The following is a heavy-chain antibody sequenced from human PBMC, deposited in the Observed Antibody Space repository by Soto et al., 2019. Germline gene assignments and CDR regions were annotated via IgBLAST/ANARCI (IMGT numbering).Heavy chain of an antibody. CDR2: IIPIFGTA. V-gene: IGHV1-69*13. CDR3: ASVETQRYYYGMDV. D-gene: IGHD2-15*01. Sequence: ASVKVSCKASGGTFSSYTINWVRQAPGQGLEWMGGIIPIFGTADYAQKFQGRVTVTADESTSTAYMELSSLRSEGTAVYYCASVETQRYYYGMDVWGQGTTVTVSS. CDR1: GGTFSSYT. J-gene: IGHJ6*02.